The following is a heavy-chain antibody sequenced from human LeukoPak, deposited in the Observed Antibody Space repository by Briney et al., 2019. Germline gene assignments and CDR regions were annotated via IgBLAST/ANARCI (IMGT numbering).Heavy chain of an antibody. V-gene: IGHV4-39*02. J-gene: IGHJ4*02. CDR1: GGCISSSSYY. Sequence: SETLSLTCTVSGGCISSSSYYWGWIRQPPGKGLEWIGSIYYSGSTYYNPSLKSRVTISVDTSKNQFSLKLSSVTAADTAVYYCARESDYGDTYDYWGQGTLVTVSS. D-gene: IGHD4-17*01. CDR2: IYYSGST. CDR3: ARESDYGDTYDY.